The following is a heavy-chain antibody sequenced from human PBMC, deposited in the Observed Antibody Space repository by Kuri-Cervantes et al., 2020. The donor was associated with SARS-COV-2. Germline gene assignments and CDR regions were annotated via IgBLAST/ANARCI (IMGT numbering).Heavy chain of an antibody. CDR2: IIPIFGTE. Sequence: SVKVSCKASGGTFNSYAISWVRQAPGQGLEWMGGIIPIFGTENYEQKFQGRVTITADESTSTAYMELSSLRSEDTAVYYCARDVLRRTLLAQSYAFDIWGQGTMVTVSS. CDR1: GGTFNSYA. D-gene: IGHD2-15*01. V-gene: IGHV1-69*13. CDR3: ARDVLRRTLLAQSYAFDI. J-gene: IGHJ3*02.